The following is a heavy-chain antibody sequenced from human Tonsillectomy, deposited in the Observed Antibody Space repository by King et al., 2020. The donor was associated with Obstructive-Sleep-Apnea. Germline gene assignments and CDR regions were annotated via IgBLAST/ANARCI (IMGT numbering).Heavy chain of an antibody. CDR2: IYYSGST. CDR3: AREVLPDYYDIRPLGYFDY. CDR1: GGSISSGGYY. D-gene: IGHD3-22*01. V-gene: IGHV4-31*03. J-gene: IGHJ4*02. Sequence: VQLQESGPGLVKPSQTLSLTCTVSGGSISSGGYYWSWIRQHPGKGLEWIGYIYYSGSTYYNPSLKSRVTISVDTSKNQFSLKLSSVTAADTAVYYCAREVLPDYYDIRPLGYFDYWGQGTLVTVSS.